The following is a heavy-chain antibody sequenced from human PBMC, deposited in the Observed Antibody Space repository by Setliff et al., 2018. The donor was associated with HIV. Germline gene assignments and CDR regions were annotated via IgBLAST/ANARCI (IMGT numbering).Heavy chain of an antibody. Sequence: GGSLRLSCVASSGFAFSDNPMNWVRQAPGKGLEWISHIGGKSDIIKYAESVMGRFTISRDNAKNSLYLEMNSLRAEDTAIYYCARDYNYIFDSWGQGVLVTVSS. D-gene: IGHD3-22*01. CDR2: IGGKSDII. CDR3: ARDYNYIFDS. V-gene: IGHV3-48*01. J-gene: IGHJ4*02. CDR1: GFAFSDNP.